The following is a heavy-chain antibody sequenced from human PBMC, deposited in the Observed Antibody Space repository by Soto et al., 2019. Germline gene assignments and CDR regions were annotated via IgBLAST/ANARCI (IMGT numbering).Heavy chain of an antibody. CDR2: IIPIFGTA. J-gene: IGHJ3*02. D-gene: IGHD3-3*01. CDR1: GGTFSSYA. V-gene: IGHV1-69*06. CDR3: ARNFQVNYDFWSGYAFDI. Sequence: GASVKVSCKASGGTFSSYAISWVRQAPGQGLEWMGGIIPIFGTANYAQKLQGRVTMTADTSTSTAYMELRSLRSDDTAVYYCARNFQVNYDFWSGYAFDIWGQGTMVTVSS.